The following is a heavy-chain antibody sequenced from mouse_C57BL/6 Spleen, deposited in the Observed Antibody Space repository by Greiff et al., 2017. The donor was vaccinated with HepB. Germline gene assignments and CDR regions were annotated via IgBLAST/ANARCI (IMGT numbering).Heavy chain of an antibody. J-gene: IGHJ1*03. CDR3: APLYYYGSSHKYFDV. CDR1: GFNIKDYY. CDR2: IDPEDGET. D-gene: IGHD1-1*01. V-gene: IGHV14-2*01. Sequence: VQLKESGAELVKPGASVKLSCTASGFNIKDYYMHWVKQRTEQGLEWIGRIDPEDGETKYAPKFQGKATITADTSSNTAYLQLSSLTSEDTAVYYCAPLYYYGSSHKYFDVWGTGTTVTVSS.